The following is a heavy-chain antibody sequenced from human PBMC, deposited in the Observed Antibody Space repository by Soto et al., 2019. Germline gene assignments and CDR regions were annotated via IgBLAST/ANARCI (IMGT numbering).Heavy chain of an antibody. CDR2: IYSGGPT. J-gene: IGHJ4*02. CDR3: ARGYCSSNSCGGAIDC. V-gene: IGHV3-53*01. D-gene: IGHD2-2*01. Sequence: EVQLVESGGGLIQPGGSLRLSCAASGFTVSSNYMSWVRQAPGKGLEWVSVIYSGGPTYYTDSVKGRFTTSRDNSNNPCNLKMNSLRVEDTAVYYCARGYCSSNSCGGAIDCWGQGSLVTVSS. CDR1: GFTVSSNY.